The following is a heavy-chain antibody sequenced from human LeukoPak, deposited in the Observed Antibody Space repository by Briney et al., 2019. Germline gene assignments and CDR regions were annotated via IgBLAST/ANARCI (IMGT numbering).Heavy chain of an antibody. D-gene: IGHD6-13*01. V-gene: IGHV3-7*01. J-gene: IGHJ4*02. Sequence: PGGSLRLSCAASGFTFSNYWMSWIRQAPGKGLEWVANINQDGSEKYYVDSVEGRFTISRDNAKNSLYLQMNSLRAEDTAVYYCVQQLGDYWGQGTLVTVSS. CDR3: VQQLGDY. CDR1: GFTFSNYW. CDR2: INQDGSEK.